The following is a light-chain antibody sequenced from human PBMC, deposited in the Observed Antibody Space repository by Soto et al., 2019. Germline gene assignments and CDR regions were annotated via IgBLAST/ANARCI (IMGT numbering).Light chain of an antibody. Sequence: QSVLTQPPSASGTPGQRVTISCSGSSSNIGSNVVNWYQQLPGTAPKLLIYSNNQRPSGVPDRFSGSKSGASASLAISGLQSEDETDYYCASWDDSLGAVLFGGGTKLTVL. CDR2: SNN. CDR1: SSNIGSNV. V-gene: IGLV1-44*01. CDR3: ASWDDSLGAVL. J-gene: IGLJ2*01.